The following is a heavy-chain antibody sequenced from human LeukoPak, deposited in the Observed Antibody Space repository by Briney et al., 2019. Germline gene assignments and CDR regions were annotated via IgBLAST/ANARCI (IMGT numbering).Heavy chain of an antibody. D-gene: IGHD6-19*01. CDR1: GFTFSSYG. V-gene: IGHV3-30*03. Sequence: GGSLRLSSAASGFTFSSYGMHWVRQAPGTGLEWVAVISYDGSNKYYADSVKGRFTISRDNSKNTLYLQMNSLRAEDTAVYYCARAVADYFDYWGQGTLVTVSS. CDR3: ARAVADYFDY. CDR2: ISYDGSNK. J-gene: IGHJ4*02.